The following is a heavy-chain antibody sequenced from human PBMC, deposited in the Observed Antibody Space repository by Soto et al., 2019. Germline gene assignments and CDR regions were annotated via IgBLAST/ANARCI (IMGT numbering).Heavy chain of an antibody. J-gene: IGHJ4*02. CDR1: GGSISNYY. Sequence: PSETLSLTCTVSGGSISNYYWSWIRQPPGKGLQWIGYIFSSGSTNYNPSLKSRVTISVDTSKNQFSLNLSSVTAADTAVYYCARQRRDFDYWGQGSLVTVSS. CDR2: IFSSGST. V-gene: IGHV4-59*08. CDR3: ARQRRDFDY.